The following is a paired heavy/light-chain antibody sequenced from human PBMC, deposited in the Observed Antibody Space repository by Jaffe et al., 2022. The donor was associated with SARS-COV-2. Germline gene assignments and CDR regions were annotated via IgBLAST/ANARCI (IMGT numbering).Light chain of an antibody. J-gene: IGKJ5*01. V-gene: IGKV3D-15*01. CDR2: DAS. CDR3: QQYNNWPIT. CDR1: QSISNN. Sequence: ETVMTQSPATLSESPGERATLSCRASQSISNNLAWYQQKRGQAPRLLIHDASTRATGIPARFSGSGSGTEFTLTISSLQSEDSAVYYCQQYNNWPITFGQGTRLDIK.
Heavy chain of an antibody. J-gene: IGHJ1*01. CDR3: ASPLTSGSYNEFFRH. V-gene: IGHV3-48*03. Sequence: EVQLVESGGGLVQPGGSLRLSCTTSGFMFSSVHMNWVRQTPGKGLEWISCITESGDSITYADSVKGRFTTSRDNARNSLYLQMNSLRAEDTAVYFCASPLTSGSYNEFFRHWGQGALVTVSS. CDR1: GFMFSSVH. CDR2: ITESGDSI. D-gene: IGHD6-19*01.